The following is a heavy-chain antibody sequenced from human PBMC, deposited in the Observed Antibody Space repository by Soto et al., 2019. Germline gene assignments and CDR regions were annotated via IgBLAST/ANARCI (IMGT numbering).Heavy chain of an antibody. J-gene: IGHJ4*02. Sequence: QVQLVESGGGVVQPGRSLRLSCAASGFTFSSYAMHWVRQAPGKGLEWVAVISYDGSNKYYADSVKVRFTISRDNSKNTLYLQMNSLRAEEPAVYYCAREGLVPAATPWFDYWGQGTLVTVSS. V-gene: IGHV3-30-3*01. CDR3: AREGLVPAATPWFDY. D-gene: IGHD2-2*02. CDR1: GFTFSSYA. CDR2: ISYDGSNK.